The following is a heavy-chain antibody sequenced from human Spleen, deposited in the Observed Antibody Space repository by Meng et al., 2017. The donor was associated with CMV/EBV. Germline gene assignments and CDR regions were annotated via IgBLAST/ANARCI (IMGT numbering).Heavy chain of an antibody. V-gene: IGHV3-23*01. CDR2: VTGNGGST. Sequence: CAASGFTFSNYAMSWVRQAPGKGLEWVSGVTGNGGSTYYADSVKGLFTISRDNSKNTVYLQMNSLRAEDTAVYYCVGSRDGQKWWFDPWGQGTLVTVSS. CDR3: VGSRDGQKWWFDP. D-gene: IGHD5-24*01. J-gene: IGHJ5*02. CDR1: GFTFSNYA.